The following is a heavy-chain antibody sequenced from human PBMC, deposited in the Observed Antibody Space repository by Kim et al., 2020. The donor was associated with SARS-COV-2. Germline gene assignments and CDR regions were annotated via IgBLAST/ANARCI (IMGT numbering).Heavy chain of an antibody. CDR3: ARPKRYYYDRSEYFQH. Sequence: SVKGRFTISRDNAKNSLYLQMNSLRAEDTAVYYCARPKRYYYDRSEYFQHWGQGTLVTVSS. D-gene: IGHD3-22*01. V-gene: IGHV3-11*06. J-gene: IGHJ1*01.